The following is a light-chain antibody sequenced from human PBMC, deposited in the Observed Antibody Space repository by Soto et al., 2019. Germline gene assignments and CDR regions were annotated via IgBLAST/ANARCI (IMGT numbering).Light chain of an antibody. CDR3: SSYTSSTSPYV. CDR1: SSDVGGYNY. CDR2: DVI. Sequence: QSVLTQPASVSGSPGQSITISCTGSSSDVGGYNYVSWYQHHPGKAPKLMIYDVINRPSGVSNRFSGSKSVNTASLTISGLQAEDEADYYCSSYTSSTSPYVFGTGTKVTVL. V-gene: IGLV2-14*03. J-gene: IGLJ1*01.